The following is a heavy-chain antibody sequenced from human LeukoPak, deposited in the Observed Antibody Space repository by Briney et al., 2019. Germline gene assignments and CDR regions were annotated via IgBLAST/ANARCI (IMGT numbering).Heavy chain of an antibody. V-gene: IGHV3-15*01. CDR1: GFTSSNAW. Sequence: GGSLRLSCAASGFTSSNAWMSWVRQAPGKGLEWVGRIKSKTDGGTTDYAAPVKGRFTISRDDSKNTLYLQMNSLKTEDTAVYYCTTDPPPYYDILTGYRAQDHQPYVWGQGTLVTVSS. CDR2: IKSKTDGGTT. D-gene: IGHD3-9*01. CDR3: TTDPPPYYDILTGYRAQDHQPYV. J-gene: IGHJ4*02.